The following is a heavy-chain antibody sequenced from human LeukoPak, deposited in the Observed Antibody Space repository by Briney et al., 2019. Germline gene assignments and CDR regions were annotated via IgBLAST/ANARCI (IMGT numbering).Heavy chain of an antibody. V-gene: IGHV3-74*01. CDR2: ITGDGSST. J-gene: IGHJ4*02. CDR3: ARGYSGSGSLY. D-gene: IGHD3-10*01. CDR1: GFTFSSYW. Sequence: GGSLRLSCAASGFTFSSYWMYWVRQAPGKGLVWVSRITGDGSSTTYADSVKGRFTISRDNARNTLYLHMNSLRAEDTAVYYCARGYSGSGSLYWGQGTLVTVSS.